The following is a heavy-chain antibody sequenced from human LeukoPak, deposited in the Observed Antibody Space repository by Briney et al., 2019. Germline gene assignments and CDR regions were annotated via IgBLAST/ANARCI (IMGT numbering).Heavy chain of an antibody. J-gene: IGHJ4*02. V-gene: IGHV4-59*01. CDR1: GGSISSYY. CDR3: ARGRTFDN. CDR2: IYDRGST. Sequence: SETLSLTCTVPGGSISSYYWSWIRQPPGKGLEWIGNIYDRGSTKYNPSLKSRVAISVDTSKNQFSLRLSSVTAADTAVYYCARGRTFDNWGQGTLVTVSS.